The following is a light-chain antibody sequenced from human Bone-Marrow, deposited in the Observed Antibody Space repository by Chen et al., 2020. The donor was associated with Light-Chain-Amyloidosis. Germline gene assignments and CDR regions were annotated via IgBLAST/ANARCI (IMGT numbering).Light chain of an antibody. CDR3: CSYAGIYWV. J-gene: IGLJ3*02. V-gene: IGLV2-11*01. CDR2: DVS. CDR1: SRDVGGYDS. Sequence: QSALTQPRSVSGSPGQSVTISCTGTSRDVGGYDSVSWYQQYPGKAPKLMIYDVSKRPSGVPHRFSASTSGNTASLTISGLQADDDADYYCCSYAGIYWVFGGGTKLSVL.